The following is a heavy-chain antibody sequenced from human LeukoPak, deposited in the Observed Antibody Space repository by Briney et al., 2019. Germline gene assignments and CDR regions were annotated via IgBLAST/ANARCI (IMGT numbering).Heavy chain of an antibody. D-gene: IGHD3-9*01. CDR3: AKDPRNILTGDYDDFDI. CDR1: GYTFTGYY. V-gene: IGHV1-2*02. Sequence: GSVKVSCKASGYTFTGYYMHWVRQAPGQGLEWMGWINPNSGGTNYAQKFQGRVTMTRDMSTSTVYMELSTLRSDDTAVYFCAKDPRNILTGDYDDFDIWGQGTMVIVSS. J-gene: IGHJ3*02. CDR2: INPNSGGT.